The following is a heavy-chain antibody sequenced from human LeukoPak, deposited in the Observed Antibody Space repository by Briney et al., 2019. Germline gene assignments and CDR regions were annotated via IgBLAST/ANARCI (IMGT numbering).Heavy chain of an antibody. D-gene: IGHD3-10*01. Sequence: PGGSLRLSCAASGFTFSSNYMSWVRQAPGKGVEWVSVIYSGSTTYYAASVKRRFTISRDHSKNTLYLQMNSLRADDTAVYYCASGSGSYRTPYYYMDVWGTGTTVTVSS. J-gene: IGHJ6*03. CDR1: GFTFSSNY. V-gene: IGHV3-53*01. CDR2: IYSGSTT. CDR3: ASGSGSYRTPYYYMDV.